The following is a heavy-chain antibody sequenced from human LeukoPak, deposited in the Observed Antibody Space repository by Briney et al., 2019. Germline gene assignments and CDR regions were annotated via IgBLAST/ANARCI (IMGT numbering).Heavy chain of an antibody. Sequence: SETLSLTCTVSGASITAYYWSWIRQPPGMGLECIGYISYSGGTNYNPSLNSRVTLSVDSSRNQFSLKLSSVTAADTAVYYCARHVGTYFDYWGQGTLVTVSS. J-gene: IGHJ4*02. CDR3: ARHVGTYFDY. CDR1: GASITAYY. CDR2: ISYSGGT. D-gene: IGHD3-10*01. V-gene: IGHV4-59*08.